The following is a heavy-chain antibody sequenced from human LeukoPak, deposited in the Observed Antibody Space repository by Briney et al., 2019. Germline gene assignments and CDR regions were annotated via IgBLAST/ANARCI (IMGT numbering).Heavy chain of an antibody. D-gene: IGHD6-13*01. Sequence: QTGGSLRLSCAASGFIFSNHWMHWVRQAPGKGLVWVSCINSDGSTASADFVKGRFTISRDNAKNTVYLQMNRLRGEDTAVYYCAREEQAAAGYFDYWGQGTLVTVSS. CDR2: INSDGSTA. J-gene: IGHJ4*02. CDR3: AREEQAAAGYFDY. CDR1: GFIFSNHW. V-gene: IGHV3-74*01.